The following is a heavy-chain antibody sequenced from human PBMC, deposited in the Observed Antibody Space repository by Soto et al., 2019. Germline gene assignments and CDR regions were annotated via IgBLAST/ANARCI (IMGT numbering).Heavy chain of an antibody. CDR2: ISSNGGST. V-gene: IGHV3-64D*08. J-gene: IGHJ6*02. CDR1: GFTFSSYA. CDR3: VKWEDDYSLYYYYGMDV. Sequence: GGSLRLSCSASGFTFSSYAMHWVRQAPGKGLEYVSAISSNGGSTYYADSVKGRFTISRDNSKNTLYLQMISLRAEDTAVYYCVKWEDDYSLYYYYGMDVWGQGTTVTVSS. D-gene: IGHD4-4*01.